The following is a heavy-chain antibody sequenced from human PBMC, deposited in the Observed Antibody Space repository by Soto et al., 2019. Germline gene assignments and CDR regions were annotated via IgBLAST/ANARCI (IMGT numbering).Heavy chain of an antibody. V-gene: IGHV1-18*01. J-gene: IGHJ3*01. Sequence: QVHLVQSGGEVKMPGASVKISCQTSGYTFSNYSITWVRQAPGQGLEWVGWVNGDSGNTNYAQNMEGRVTMTTDASTATADMELRNLRSDDTATYYCARGTGLNDGSDLWGQGTVVSVSS. CDR1: GYTFSNYS. CDR2: VNGDSGNT. CDR3: ARGTGLNDGSDL.